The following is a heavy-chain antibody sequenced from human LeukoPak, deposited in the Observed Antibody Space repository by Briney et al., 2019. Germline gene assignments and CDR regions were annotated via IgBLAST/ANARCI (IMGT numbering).Heavy chain of an antibody. CDR2: IYSGGST. CDR3: ARDHSSSWYREYNWFDP. V-gene: IGHV3-66*01. Sequence: GGSLRLSCAAAGFTFDDYGMSWVRQIPGKGLEWVSVIYSGGSTYYADSVKGRFTISRDNSKNTLYLQMNSLRAEDTAVYYCARDHSSSWYREYNWFDPWGQGTLVTVSS. D-gene: IGHD6-13*01. CDR1: GFTFDDYG. J-gene: IGHJ5*02.